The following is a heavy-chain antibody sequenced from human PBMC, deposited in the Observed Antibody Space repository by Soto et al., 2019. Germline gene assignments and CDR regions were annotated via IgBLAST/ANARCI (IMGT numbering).Heavy chain of an antibody. CDR3: ARHRLGQYYYGMDV. V-gene: IGHV5-51*01. CDR2: IYPGDSDT. J-gene: IGHJ6*02. D-gene: IGHD3-10*01. Sequence: PGESLKISCQGSGYSFVNHWIAWVRQMPGKGLEWVGVIYPGDSDTRYSPSFQGQVTISADKAISTAYLQWSSLKASDTAIFYCARHRLGQYYYGMDVWGQGTTVTVSS. CDR1: GYSFVNHW.